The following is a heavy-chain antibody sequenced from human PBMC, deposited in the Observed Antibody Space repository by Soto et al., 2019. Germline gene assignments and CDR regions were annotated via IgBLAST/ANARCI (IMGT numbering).Heavy chain of an antibody. Sequence: PGESLKISCKGSGYSFTSYWIAWVRQMPGKGLEWMGIIYPDDSDTRHSPSFQGQVTISADKSISTAFLQWSSLKASDTAMYYCATSWGVYCSSSSCYSPWFDPWGQGTQVTVSS. CDR2: IYPDDSDT. D-gene: IGHD2-2*02. V-gene: IGHV5-51*01. CDR3: ATSWGVYCSSSSCYSPWFDP. J-gene: IGHJ5*02. CDR1: GYSFTSYW.